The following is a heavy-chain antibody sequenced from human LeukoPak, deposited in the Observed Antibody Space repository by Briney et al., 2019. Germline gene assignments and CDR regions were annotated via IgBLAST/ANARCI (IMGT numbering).Heavy chain of an antibody. Sequence: SETLSLTCTVSGGSISSSSYYWSWIRQPPGKGLEWIGYIYYSGSTNYNPSLKSRVTISVDTSKNQFSLKLSSVTAADTAVYYCARRGGGSPRAFDIWGQGTMVTVSS. CDR1: GGSISSSSYY. V-gene: IGHV4-61*01. D-gene: IGHD3-16*01. CDR3: ARRGGGSPRAFDI. J-gene: IGHJ3*02. CDR2: IYYSGST.